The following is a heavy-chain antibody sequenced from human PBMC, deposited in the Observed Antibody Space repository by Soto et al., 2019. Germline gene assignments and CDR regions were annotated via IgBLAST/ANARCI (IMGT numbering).Heavy chain of an antibody. CDR2: IYWDDDK. V-gene: IGHV2-5*02. Sequence: QITLKESGPTLVKPTQTLTLTYTFSGFSLSTSGVGVGWIRQPPGKALEWLALIYWDDDKRYSPSLKSRLTITKDTSKNQVVLTMTNMDPVDTATYYCAHMDSGYDYNWYFDLWGRGTLVTVSS. J-gene: IGHJ2*01. CDR3: AHMDSGYDYNWYFDL. D-gene: IGHD5-12*01. CDR1: GFSLSTSGVG.